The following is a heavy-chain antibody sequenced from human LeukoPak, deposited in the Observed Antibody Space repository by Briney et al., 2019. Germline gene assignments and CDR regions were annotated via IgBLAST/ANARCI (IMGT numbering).Heavy chain of an antibody. CDR1: GYSFTKYW. CDR3: ARQDLAFDI. J-gene: IGHJ3*02. Sequence: GESLKISCKGSGYSFTKYWIAWVRQMPGKGLEWMGIICPGDSDTRYSPSFQGQVTISADKSISIVYLQWSSLKASDTAMYYCARQDLAFDIWGQGTMVTVSS. V-gene: IGHV5-51*01. CDR2: ICPGDSDT.